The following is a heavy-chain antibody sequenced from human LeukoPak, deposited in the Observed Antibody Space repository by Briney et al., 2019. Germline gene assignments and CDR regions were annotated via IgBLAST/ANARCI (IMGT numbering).Heavy chain of an antibody. V-gene: IGHV1-2*02. Sequence: VASVKVSCKASGYTFNGYYVHWVRQAPGQGLEWMGWINPNSGGTNYAQKFQGRVTMTRDTSISTAYMELSRLRSDDTAVYYCARSPHILTGENFDFWGQGTLLTASS. CDR1: GYTFNGYY. D-gene: IGHD3-9*01. CDR2: INPNSGGT. J-gene: IGHJ4*02. CDR3: ARSPHILTGENFDF.